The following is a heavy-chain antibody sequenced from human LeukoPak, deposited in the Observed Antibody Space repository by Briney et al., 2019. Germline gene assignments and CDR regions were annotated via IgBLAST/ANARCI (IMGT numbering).Heavy chain of an antibody. Sequence: GESLKISCKGSGYSFTSYWIGWVRQMPGKGLEWMGIIYPGDSDTRNSPSFQGQVTISADRSISTAYLQWSGLKASDTAMYYCARQGYSSSSRFDYWGQGTLVTVSS. CDR1: GYSFTSYW. J-gene: IGHJ4*02. CDR3: ARQGYSSSSRFDY. CDR2: IYPGDSDT. V-gene: IGHV5-51*01. D-gene: IGHD6-6*01.